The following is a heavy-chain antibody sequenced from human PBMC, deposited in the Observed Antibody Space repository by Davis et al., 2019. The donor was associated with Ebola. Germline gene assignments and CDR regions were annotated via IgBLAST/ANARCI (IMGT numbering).Heavy chain of an antibody. V-gene: IGHV2-5*02. D-gene: IGHD1-1*01. CDR3: ARTARVQLWLH. CDR2: VYWDDDD. J-gene: IGHJ4*02. Sequence: SGPTLVKPTQTLTLTCTFSGFSLGSYGMGVGWIRQPPGKALEWVALVYWDDDDRYNPSLQTRVTITKDTSRNQVVLTMTDMDPADTATYYCARTARVQLWLHWGQGTLVTVSS. CDR1: GFSLGSYGMG.